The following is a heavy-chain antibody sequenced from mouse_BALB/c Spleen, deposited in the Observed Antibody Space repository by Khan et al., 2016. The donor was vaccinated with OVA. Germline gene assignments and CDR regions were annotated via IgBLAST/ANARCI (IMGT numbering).Heavy chain of an antibody. Sequence: VQLQQSGAELVKPGASVKLSCTASGFNIKDTYMYWVKQRPEQGLEWIGRIDPSNGNTKYDPNFQGKATITAATSSNTAYLQLSSLTSEDTADSYDALRGDFYDVYYVYPIDYWGQGTSVTGSS. CDR1: GFNIKDTY. V-gene: IGHV14-3*02. CDR3: ALRGDFYDVYYVYPIDY. CDR2: IDPSNGNT. J-gene: IGHJ4*01. D-gene: IGHD2-3*01.